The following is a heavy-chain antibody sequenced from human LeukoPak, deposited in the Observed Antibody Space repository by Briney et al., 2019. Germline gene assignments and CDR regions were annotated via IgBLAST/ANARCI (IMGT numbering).Heavy chain of an antibody. J-gene: IGHJ3*02. V-gene: IGHV1-69*01. CDR2: LIPIYGSA. D-gene: IGHD3-22*01. CDR1: GGSFTFTSHA. Sequence: AASVKVSCKASGGSFTFTSHAIGWVRQAPGQGLEWMGGLIPIYGSANYAQKFQGRVTITSDESTRTVYMELSSLRPEDSAVYYCAGFFYDNSGDAFDIWDQGTMVTVSS. CDR3: AGFFYDNSGDAFDI.